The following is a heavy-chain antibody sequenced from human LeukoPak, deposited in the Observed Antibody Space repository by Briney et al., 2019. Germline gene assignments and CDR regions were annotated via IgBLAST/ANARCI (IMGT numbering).Heavy chain of an antibody. V-gene: IGHV5-51*01. CDR1: GYRFTSYW. CDR3: ARPPIIVGDDANDY. D-gene: IGHD1-26*01. Sequence: PGESLKISCKVSGYRFTSYWIVWVRQMPGKGLECMGIIYPGESDTRYSPSFQGQVTISADKSISPAYLQWSSLKASDTAMYYSARPPIIVGDDANDYWGQGTLVTVSS. J-gene: IGHJ4*02. CDR2: IYPGESDT.